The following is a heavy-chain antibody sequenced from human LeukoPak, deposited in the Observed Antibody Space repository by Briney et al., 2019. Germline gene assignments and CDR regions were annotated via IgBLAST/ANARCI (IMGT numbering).Heavy chain of an antibody. CDR3: AKVSPVAGTHDY. CDR1: GFTFSSYA. V-gene: IGHV3-23*01. D-gene: IGHD6-19*01. J-gene: IGHJ4*02. Sequence: HPGGSLRLSCAASGFTFSSYAMSWVRQAPGKGLEWVSAISGSGGSTCYADSVKGRFTISRDNSKNTLYLQMNSLRAEDTAVYYCAKVSPVAGTHDYWGQGTLVTVSS. CDR2: ISGSGGST.